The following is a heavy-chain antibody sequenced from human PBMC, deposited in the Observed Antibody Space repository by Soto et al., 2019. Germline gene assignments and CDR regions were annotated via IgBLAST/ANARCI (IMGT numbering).Heavy chain of an antibody. CDR2: IKQDGSEK. J-gene: IGHJ4*02. CDR1: GFSFSNYW. D-gene: IGHD6-6*01. V-gene: IGHV3-7*05. Sequence: EVQLVESGGGLVQPGGSLRLSCAASGFSFSNYWMSWVRQAPGKGLEWVANIKQDGSEKYYVDSVKGRFTISRDSAKKSLYLQMNSLRAEDTAVYFCARAPRLSLVLDYWSQGTLVTVSS. CDR3: ARAPRLSLVLDY.